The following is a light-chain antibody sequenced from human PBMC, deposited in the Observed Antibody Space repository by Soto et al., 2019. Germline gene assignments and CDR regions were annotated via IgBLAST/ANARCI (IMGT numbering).Light chain of an antibody. V-gene: IGLV2-14*01. Sequence: QSALTQPASVCGSPGQSITISCTGTSTDVGRYNYVSWYQQHPGKAPKLMVYDVSNRPSWVSNRFSGSKSGITASLTISGLQAEDEADYYCTSYTSDSTYVFGTGTKVTVL. CDR1: STDVGRYNY. CDR3: TSYTSDSTYV. CDR2: DVS. J-gene: IGLJ1*01.